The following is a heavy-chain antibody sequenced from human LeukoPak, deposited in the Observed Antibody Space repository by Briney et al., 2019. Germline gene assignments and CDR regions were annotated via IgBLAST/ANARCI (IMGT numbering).Heavy chain of an antibody. CDR1: GYTFTSYY. Sequence: ASVKVTCKASGYTFTSYYMHWMRQAPGQGLEWMGIINPSGGSTSYAQKFQGRVTMTRDTSTSTVYMELSSLRSEDTAVYYCARAWCTNGVCPRWYYYMDVWGKGTTVTVSS. J-gene: IGHJ6*03. CDR3: ARAWCTNGVCPRWYYYMDV. V-gene: IGHV1-46*01. D-gene: IGHD2-8*01. CDR2: INPSGGST.